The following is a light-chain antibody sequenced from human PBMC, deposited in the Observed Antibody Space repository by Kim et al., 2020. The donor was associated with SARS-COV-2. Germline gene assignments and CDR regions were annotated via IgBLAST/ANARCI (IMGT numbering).Light chain of an antibody. J-gene: IGLJ2*01. CDR2: GKN. V-gene: IGLV3-19*01. CDR1: SLRSYY. CDR3: NSQESNDNVV. Sequence: SSELTQDPAVSVALGQTVRITCQGDSLRSYYATWYQQKPGQAPILVTYGKNNRPSGIPDRFSGSSSGNTASLTITGTQADDEADYYCNSQESNDNVVFGGGTQLTVL.